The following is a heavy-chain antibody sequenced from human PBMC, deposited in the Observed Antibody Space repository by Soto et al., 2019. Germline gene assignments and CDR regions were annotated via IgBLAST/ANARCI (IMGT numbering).Heavy chain of an antibody. CDR3: ARDAYRATTFTTDYSYYAMDV. CDR1: GFTFSGYT. D-gene: IGHD1-1*01. Sequence: EVQLVESGGGQVKPGGSLRLSCAASGFTFSGYTVNWVRQAPGKGLEWVSSSSTSGGYIFYADSVKGRFTISRDNAKNSLYLQLNSLRAEDTAVYYCARDAYRATTFTTDYSYYAMDVWGQGTTVTVSS. J-gene: IGHJ6*02. V-gene: IGHV3-21*01. CDR2: SSTSGGYI.